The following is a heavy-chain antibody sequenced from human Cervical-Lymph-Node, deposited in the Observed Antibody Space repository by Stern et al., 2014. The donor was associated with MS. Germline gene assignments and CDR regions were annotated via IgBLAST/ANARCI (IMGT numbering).Heavy chain of an antibody. CDR3: ARRGYSSSTKFDY. Sequence: VQLVESGGGLVKPGGSLRLSCAASGFTFSDYYMSWIRRAPGKGLEWVSHISSSSNTIYYADSVKGRFTISRDNAKKSLYLQMNSLRAEDTAVYYCARRGYSSSTKFDYWGQGTLVTVAS. CDR2: ISSSSNTI. D-gene: IGHD6-6*01. J-gene: IGHJ4*02. CDR1: GFTFSDYY. V-gene: IGHV3-11*01.